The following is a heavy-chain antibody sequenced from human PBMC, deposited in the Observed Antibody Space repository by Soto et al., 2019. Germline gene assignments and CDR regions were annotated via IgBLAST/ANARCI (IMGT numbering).Heavy chain of an antibody. V-gene: IGHV3-74*01. Sequence: EVQLVESGGGLVQPGGSLRLSCAASGFTFSDYWMNWVRQAPGKGLGWVSRIDSDGSSTSYADSVKGRFTISRDNAKNTLYLQMNSLRAEDTAVYYCAKSNWFDPWGQGSLLTVSS. CDR3: AKSNWFDP. CDR2: IDSDGSST. CDR1: GFTFSDYW. J-gene: IGHJ5*02.